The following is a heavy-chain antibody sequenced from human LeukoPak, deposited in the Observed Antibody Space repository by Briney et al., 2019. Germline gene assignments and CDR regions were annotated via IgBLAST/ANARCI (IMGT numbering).Heavy chain of an antibody. CDR2: VNESGGT. CDR3: ARKGSSPYSSGWYRGSRAEYFQH. CDR1: IDSFSNYH. J-gene: IGHJ1*01. D-gene: IGHD6-19*01. V-gene: IGHV4-34*01. Sequence: PSETLSLTCAVYIDSFSNYHWNWIRQTPAKGMEWIGEVNESGGTNISPSLRSRVILSVDTSKNQFSLKLSSVTAADTAVYYCARKGSSPYSSGWYRGSRAEYFQHWGQGTLVTVSS.